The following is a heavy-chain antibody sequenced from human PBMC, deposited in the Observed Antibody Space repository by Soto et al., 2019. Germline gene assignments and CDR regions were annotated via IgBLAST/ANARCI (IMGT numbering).Heavy chain of an antibody. J-gene: IGHJ4*02. CDR2: INHSGST. D-gene: IGHD3-10*01. Sequence: QVQLQQWGAGLLKPSETLSLTCAVYGGSFSGYYWTWIRQPPGTGLEWIGEINHSGSTNYNPSLTRRVTISVDTSTHQFSLKLTSVTAADTAVYYCARDKITAIFAYWGQGPLVTVSS. CDR3: ARDKITAIFAY. V-gene: IGHV4-34*01. CDR1: GGSFSGYY.